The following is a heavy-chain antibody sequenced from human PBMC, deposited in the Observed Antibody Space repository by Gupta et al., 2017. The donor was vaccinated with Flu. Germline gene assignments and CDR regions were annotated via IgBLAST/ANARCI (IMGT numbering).Heavy chain of an antibody. D-gene: IGHD1-26*01. CDR3: ATSFASYSGSYPTRDAVDSWFDP. J-gene: IGHJ5*02. CDR1: GYTFTDYY. Sequence: EVQLVQSGAEVKKPGATVKISCKVSGYTFTDYYMHWVQQAPGKGLEWMGLVDPEDGETIYAEKFQGRVTITADTSTDTAYMEPSSLRSEDTAVYYCATSFASYSGSYPTRDAVDSWFDPWGQGTLVTVSS. V-gene: IGHV1-69-2*01. CDR2: VDPEDGET.